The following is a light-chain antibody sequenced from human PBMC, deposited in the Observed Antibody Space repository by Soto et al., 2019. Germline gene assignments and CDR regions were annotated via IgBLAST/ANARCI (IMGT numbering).Light chain of an antibody. CDR2: GAS. CDR3: QHYANWPRT. Sequence: EIVMTQSPATLSVSPGERATLTCRASQSVSGNLAWYQHKPGQAPRLLIYGASTRATGIPAKFSGSGSGTEFTPAIGSLQSEDFAVYYCQHYANWPRTFGQGTKMEIK. J-gene: IGKJ1*01. CDR1: QSVSGN. V-gene: IGKV3-15*01.